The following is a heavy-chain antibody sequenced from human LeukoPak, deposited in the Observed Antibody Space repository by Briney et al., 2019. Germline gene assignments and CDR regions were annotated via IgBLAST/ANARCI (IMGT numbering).Heavy chain of an antibody. CDR2: IYYSGST. J-gene: IGHJ4*02. CDR3: ARGSYDILTGYSTLGEY. V-gene: IGHV4-39*02. Sequence: SETLSLTCTVSGGSISGSSSYWGWIRQPSGKGLERLGSIYYSGSTYYKPSLKSRVTISLDTSKNHFYLKLSSVTAADTAVYYCARGSYDILTGYSTLGEYWGQGTLVTVSS. D-gene: IGHD3-9*01. CDR1: GGSISGSSSY.